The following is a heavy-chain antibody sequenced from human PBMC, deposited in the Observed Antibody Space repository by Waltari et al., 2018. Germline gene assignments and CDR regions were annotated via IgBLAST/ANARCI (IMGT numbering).Heavy chain of an antibody. CDR2: VSYSGTT. CDR1: GVSITSTRHY. V-gene: IGHV4-39*01. CDR3: ATYIGASVGTAAFDV. J-gene: IGHJ3*01. Sequence: QLQLQESGPRLVRPSETLSLICRVSGVSITSTRHYSAWIRQSPGQGLELIGTVSYSGTTYISPSLKSRVSVSRDTSKNQVSLILGSVTAADMAVYYCATYIGASVGTAAFDVWGQGTMVTVSS. D-gene: IGHD5-12*01.